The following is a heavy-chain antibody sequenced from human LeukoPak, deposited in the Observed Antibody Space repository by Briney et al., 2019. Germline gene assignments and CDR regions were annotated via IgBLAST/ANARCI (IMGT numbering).Heavy chain of an antibody. CDR1: GGSVSSGSYY. CDR2: IYYSGST. D-gene: IGHD6-13*01. J-gene: IGHJ4*02. V-gene: IGHV4-61*01. CDR3: ARVPPIAAAGTDPDY. Sequence: PSETLSLTCTVSGGSVSSGSYYWSWIRQPPGKGLEWIGYIYYSGSTNYNPSLKSRVTISVDTSKNQFSLKLSSVTAADTAVYYCARVPPIAAAGTDPDYWGQGTLVTVSS.